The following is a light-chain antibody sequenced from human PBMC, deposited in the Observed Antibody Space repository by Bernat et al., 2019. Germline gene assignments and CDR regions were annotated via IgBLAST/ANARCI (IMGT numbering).Light chain of an antibody. CDR1: KIGSKS. Sequence: YVLTQPPSVSVAPGKTATIACGGNKIGSKSVHWYQQKPTQAPVLVLYDEADRPSGVPDRFSGTNSGNTATLTISRVEAGDEADYYCQVWDSASHHWVFGGGTILTVL. J-gene: IGLJ3*02. CDR3: QVWDSASHHWV. CDR2: DEA. V-gene: IGLV3-21*03.